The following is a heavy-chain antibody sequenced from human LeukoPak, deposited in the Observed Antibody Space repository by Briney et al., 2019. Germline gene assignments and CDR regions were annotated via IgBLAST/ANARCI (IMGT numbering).Heavy chain of an antibody. CDR2: ISSSGSYI. Sequence: PGGSLRLSCAASGFSFSIYSMNWVRQAPGKGLEWVSSISSSGSYIYYADSVKGRFTISRDNAKNLLYLQMNSLRAEDTAVFYCASTSYYYGSGSADLKRPLDYWGQGTLVTVSS. CDR3: ASTSYYYGSGSADLKRPLDY. CDR1: GFSFSIYS. D-gene: IGHD3-10*01. J-gene: IGHJ4*02. V-gene: IGHV3-21*06.